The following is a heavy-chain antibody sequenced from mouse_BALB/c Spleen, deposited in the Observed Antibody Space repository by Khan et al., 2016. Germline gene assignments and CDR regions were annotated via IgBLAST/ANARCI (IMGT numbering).Heavy chain of an antibody. J-gene: IGHJ3*01. CDR3: ARDDRWFAY. Sequence: EVELVESGGGLVKPGGSLKLSCAASGFTFSDYYMYWVRQTPETRLEWVATISDGGSYTYYPDSVKGRFTISSDNAKNNLYLQMSSLKSEDTAKYDCARDDRWFAYWGQGTLVTVSA. V-gene: IGHV5-4*02. CDR1: GFTFSDYY. CDR2: ISDGGSYT. D-gene: IGHD2-14*01.